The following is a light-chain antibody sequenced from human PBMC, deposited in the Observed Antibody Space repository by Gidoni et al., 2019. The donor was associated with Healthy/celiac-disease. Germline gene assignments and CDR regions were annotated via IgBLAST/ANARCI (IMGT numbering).Light chain of an antibody. CDR3: QQSYSTPIMYT. V-gene: IGKV1-39*01. J-gene: IGKJ2*01. CDR1: QSISSY. Sequence: DIQMTQSPYSLSASVGDRVTITCRASQSISSYLNWYQQKPGKAPKLLIYAASSLQSGVPSRFSGSGSGTYFTLTISSLQPEDFATYYCQQSYSTPIMYTFGQGTKLEIK. CDR2: AAS.